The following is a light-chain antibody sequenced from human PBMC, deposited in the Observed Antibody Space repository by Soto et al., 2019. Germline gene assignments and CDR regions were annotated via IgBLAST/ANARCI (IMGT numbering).Light chain of an antibody. J-gene: IGKJ5*01. CDR2: ADS. Sequence: EIVLTQSPATLSLSPGATAPLSCRASQSVSGYIGWYQQKPGQAPRLLIYADSNRATGIPARFSGSGSGTDFTLTISSLEPEDFSVYYCQQRYNWPITFGQGTRLEI. CDR1: QSVSGY. V-gene: IGKV3-11*01. CDR3: QQRYNWPIT.